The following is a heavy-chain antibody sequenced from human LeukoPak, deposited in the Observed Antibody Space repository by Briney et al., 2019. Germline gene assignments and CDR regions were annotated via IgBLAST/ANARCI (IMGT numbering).Heavy chain of an antibody. J-gene: IGHJ4*02. CDR1: GFTFTNFA. V-gene: IGHV3-30*04. Sequence: GGSLRLSCLVSGFTFTNFAMHWVRRAPGKGLEWVAGISHDERNKYYADSVQGRFTISRDNSKNMLFLQMDSLTVEDSAMYFCARPSPPGDGYNPPDYWGQGALVTVSS. D-gene: IGHD5-24*01. CDR2: ISHDERNK. CDR3: ARPSPPGDGYNPPDY.